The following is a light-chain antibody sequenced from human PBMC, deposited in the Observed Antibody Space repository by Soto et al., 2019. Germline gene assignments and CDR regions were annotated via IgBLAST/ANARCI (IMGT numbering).Light chain of an antibody. J-gene: IGLJ3*02. CDR1: SSDVGNH. CDR3: CFYTPSNVM. V-gene: IGLV2-18*01. CDR2: EVS. Sequence: QSALTQPPSVSGSPGQSVTISCTGASSDVGNHVSWYQQSPGTAPKVIIFEVSNRPSGVPDRFSGSKSGNTASLTISGLQPEDEADYFCCFYTPSNVMCGGGTKLTVL.